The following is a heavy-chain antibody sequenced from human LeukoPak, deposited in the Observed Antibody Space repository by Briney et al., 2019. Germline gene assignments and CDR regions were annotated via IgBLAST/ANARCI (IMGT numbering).Heavy chain of an antibody. CDR3: ARFGVYDSSGYSFDY. CDR2: ISAYNGNT. Sequence: GASVKVSCKASGYTFTGYYMHWVRQAPGQGLEWMGWISAYNGNTNYAQKLQGRVTMTTDTSTSTAYMELRSLRSDDTAVYYCARFGVYDSSGYSFDYWGQGTLVTVSS. V-gene: IGHV1-18*04. CDR1: GYTFTGYY. J-gene: IGHJ4*02. D-gene: IGHD3-22*01.